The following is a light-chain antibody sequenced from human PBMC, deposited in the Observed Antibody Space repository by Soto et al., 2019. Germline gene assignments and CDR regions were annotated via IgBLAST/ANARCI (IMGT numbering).Light chain of an antibody. CDR3: QQYNNWPQT. Sequence: EIVLTQSPGTLSLSPGERATLSCRASQSFSSSYLAWYQQKPGQAPRLLIYGASSRATGIPGRFSGSGSGTEFTLTISSLQSEDFAVYYCQQYNNWPQTFGQGTKVDI. CDR2: GAS. CDR1: QSFSSSY. V-gene: IGKV3-20*01. J-gene: IGKJ1*01.